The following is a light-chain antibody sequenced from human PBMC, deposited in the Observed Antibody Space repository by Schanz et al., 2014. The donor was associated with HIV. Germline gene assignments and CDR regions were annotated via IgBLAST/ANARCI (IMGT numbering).Light chain of an antibody. CDR2: RAS. V-gene: IGKV1-5*03. Sequence: DIQMTQSPSTLSASIGDEVTITCRASHYISSWLAWYQQRPGQAPNLLIYRASTLEAGVSSRFSGSGSGTEFTLTISSLQTSDFATYYCHHYDTSSLTFGPGTKLDIK. CDR1: HYISSW. J-gene: IGKJ2*01. CDR3: HHYDTSSLT.